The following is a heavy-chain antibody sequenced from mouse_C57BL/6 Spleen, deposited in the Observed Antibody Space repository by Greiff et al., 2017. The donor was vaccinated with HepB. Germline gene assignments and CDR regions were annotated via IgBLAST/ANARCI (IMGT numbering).Heavy chain of an antibody. V-gene: IGHV1-64*01. J-gene: IGHJ4*01. CDR2: IHPNSGST. D-gene: IGHD1-1*01. CDR3: ARDPYGSSYYYAMDY. Sequence: QVQLQQSGAELVKPGASVKLSCKASGYTFTSYWMHWVKQRPGQGLEWIGMIHPNSGSTNYNEKFKSKATLTVDKSSSTAYMQLSSLTSEDSAVYYCARDPYGSSYYYAMDYWGQGTSVTVSS. CDR1: GYTFTSYW.